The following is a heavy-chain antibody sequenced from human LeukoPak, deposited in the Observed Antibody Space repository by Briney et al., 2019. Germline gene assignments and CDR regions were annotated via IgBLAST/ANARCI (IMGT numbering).Heavy chain of an antibody. Sequence: PGGSLRLSCEASGFTFSNYEMNWVRQAAGKGLEWISYITTTGDRIQYADSVKGRFTISRDNVKNSLYLEMNSLRAEDTGVYFCARDTKDYWGQGTLVVVSS. CDR3: ARDTKDY. J-gene: IGHJ4*02. V-gene: IGHV3-48*03. CDR2: ITTTGDRI. D-gene: IGHD2-2*01. CDR1: GFTFSNYE.